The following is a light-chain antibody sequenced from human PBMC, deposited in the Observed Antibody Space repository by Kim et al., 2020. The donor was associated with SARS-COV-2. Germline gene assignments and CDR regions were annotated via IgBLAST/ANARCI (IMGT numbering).Light chain of an antibody. CDR1: QSVLYSSNNKNY. V-gene: IGKV4-1*01. CDR2: WAS. CDR3: QQYYSLPLT. Sequence: DIVMTQSPDSLAVSLGERATINCKSSQSVLYSSNNKNYLGWYQKKPGQPPKLLIYWASTRESGVPDRFSGSGSGTDFTLTISSLQAEDVAVYYCQQYYSLPLTFGGGTMVEIK. J-gene: IGKJ4*01.